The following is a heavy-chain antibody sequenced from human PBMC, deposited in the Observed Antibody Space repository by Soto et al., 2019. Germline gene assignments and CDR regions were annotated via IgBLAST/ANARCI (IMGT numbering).Heavy chain of an antibody. CDR1: GFTFSSYG. J-gene: IGHJ4*02. CDR3: ARDAVRLGELSLSY. CDR2: IWYDGSNK. D-gene: IGHD3-16*02. Sequence: GALRLSCAASGFTFSSYGMHWVRQAPGKGLEWVAVIWYDGSNKYYADSVKGRFTISRDNSKNTLYLQMNSLRAEDTAVYYCARDAVRLGELSLSYWGQGTLVTVSS. V-gene: IGHV3-33*01.